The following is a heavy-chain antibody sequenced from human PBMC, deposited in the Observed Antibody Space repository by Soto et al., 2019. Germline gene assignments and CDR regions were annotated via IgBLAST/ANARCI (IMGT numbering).Heavy chain of an antibody. CDR3: AKDRGRGYNWNDLDG. D-gene: IGHD1-1*01. V-gene: IGHV3-23*01. CDR1: GFTFSSYA. Sequence: GGSLRLSCAASGFTFSSYAMSWVRQAPGKGLEWVSAISGSGGSTYYADSVKGRFTISRDNSKNTLYLQMNSLRAEDTAVYYCAKDRGRGYNWNDLDGWGQGTLVTVSS. J-gene: IGHJ4*02. CDR2: ISGSGGST.